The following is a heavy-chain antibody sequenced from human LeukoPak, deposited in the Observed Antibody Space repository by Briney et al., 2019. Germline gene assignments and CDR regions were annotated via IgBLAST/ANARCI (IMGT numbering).Heavy chain of an antibody. CDR2: INPNSGGT. V-gene: IGHV1-2*02. J-gene: IGHJ6*03. Sequence: ASVKVSCKASGYTFTVYYMPWVRQAPGQGLEWMGWINPNSGGTNYAQKFQDRVTMTRDTSISTAYMELSRLRSDDTAVYYCARAGGYSYGRADYYYYYYMDVWGKGTTVTVSS. D-gene: IGHD5-18*01. CDR3: ARAGGYSYGRADYYYYYYMDV. CDR1: GYTFTVYY.